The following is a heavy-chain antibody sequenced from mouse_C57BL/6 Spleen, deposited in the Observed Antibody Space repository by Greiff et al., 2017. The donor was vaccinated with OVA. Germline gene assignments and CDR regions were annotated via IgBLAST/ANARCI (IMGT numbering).Heavy chain of an antibody. D-gene: IGHD1-1*01. CDR3: TRITTVVANWYFDV. CDR1: GFTIKDDY. V-gene: IGHV14-4*01. CDR2: IDPENGDT. Sequence: DVQLQESGAELVRPGASVKLSCTASGFTIKDDYMHWVKQRPEQGLAWIGWIDPENGDTEYASMFQGKATITADTSSNPAYLQLISQTSEDTAVYYCTRITTVVANWYFDVWGTGTTVTVSS. J-gene: IGHJ1*03.